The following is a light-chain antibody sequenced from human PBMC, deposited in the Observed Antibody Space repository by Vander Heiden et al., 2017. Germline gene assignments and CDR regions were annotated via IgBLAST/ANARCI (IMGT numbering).Light chain of an antibody. V-gene: IGLV4-69*01. CDR1: SEHSDYS. J-gene: IGLJ2*01. Sequence: VVTHSPSASASLGASVKLTCTLSSEHSDYSVAWHQQRPDKGPRLLMRIYSNGEDYKGDGIPDRFSGSGSGAERYLTISSLQSEDEADYYCQTWGTGIQVFGGGTKLTVL. CDR3: QTWGTGIQV. CDR2: IYSNGED.